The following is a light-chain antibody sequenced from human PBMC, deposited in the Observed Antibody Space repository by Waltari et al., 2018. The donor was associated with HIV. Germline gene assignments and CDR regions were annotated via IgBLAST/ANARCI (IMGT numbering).Light chain of an antibody. V-gene: IGLV2-23*02. Sequence: QSALTQPASVSGSPGQSITISCTGTSSSVGSYKLVSWYLQYPGKAPKLMIYEVNKRPSGISNRFSGSKSGNTASLTISGLQAEDEADYYCCSYAGSRRVFGTGTKVTVL. CDR1: SSSVGSYKL. J-gene: IGLJ1*01. CDR3: CSYAGSRRV. CDR2: EVN.